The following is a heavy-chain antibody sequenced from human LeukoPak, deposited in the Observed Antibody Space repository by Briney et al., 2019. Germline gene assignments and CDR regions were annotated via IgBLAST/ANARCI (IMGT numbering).Heavy chain of an antibody. CDR2: INPNSGGT. CDR1: GYSFTGYY. D-gene: IGHD2-15*01. V-gene: IGHV1-2*02. Sequence: GESLKISCKGSGYSFTGYYMHWVRQAPGQGLEWMGWINPNSGGTNYAQKFQGRVTMTRDTSISTAYMELSRLRSDDTAVYYCARDRRILGWFDPWGQGTLVTVSS. CDR3: ARDRRILGWFDP. J-gene: IGHJ5*02.